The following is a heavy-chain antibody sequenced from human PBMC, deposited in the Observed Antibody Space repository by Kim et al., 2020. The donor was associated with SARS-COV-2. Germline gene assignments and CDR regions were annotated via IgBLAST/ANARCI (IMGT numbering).Heavy chain of an antibody. J-gene: IGHJ6*02. CDR1: GYTFTSYY. V-gene: IGHV1-46*01. CDR2: INPSGGST. Sequence: ASVKVSCKASGYTFTSYYMHWVRQAPGQGLEWMGIINPSGGSTSYAQKFQGRVTMTRDTSTSTVYMELSSLRSEDTAVYYCARWRAGYCSSTSCPNDYGMDVWGQGTTVTVSS. CDR3: ARWRAGYCSSTSCPNDYGMDV. D-gene: IGHD2-2*01.